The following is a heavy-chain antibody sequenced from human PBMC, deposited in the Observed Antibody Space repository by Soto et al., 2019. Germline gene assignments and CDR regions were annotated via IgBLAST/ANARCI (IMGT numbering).Heavy chain of an antibody. CDR2: IIPILGIA. Sequence: QVQLVQSGAEVKKPGSSVKVSCKASGGTFSSYTISWVRQAPGQGLEWMGRIIPILGIANYAQKFQGRVTNTADKYTSTAYMELSSLRSEDTAVYYCASRKGSYGDPDFDYWGQGTLVTVSS. V-gene: IGHV1-69*02. CDR3: ASRKGSYGDPDFDY. CDR1: GGTFSSYT. D-gene: IGHD4-17*01. J-gene: IGHJ4*02.